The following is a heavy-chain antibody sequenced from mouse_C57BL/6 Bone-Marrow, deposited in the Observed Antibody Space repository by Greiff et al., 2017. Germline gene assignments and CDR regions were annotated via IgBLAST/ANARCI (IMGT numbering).Heavy chain of an antibody. CDR2: ISTYYGDA. CDR3: ARGCYGSPYAMDY. Sequence: VQLQQSGPELVRPGVSVKISCKGSGYTFTDYAMHWVKQSHAKSLEWIGVISTYYGDASYNQKFKDKATMTVDKSSSTAYMELERRTSEDSDVDYCARGCYGSPYAMDYWGQGTSVTVSS. CDR1: GYTFTDYA. D-gene: IGHD1-1*01. J-gene: IGHJ4*01. V-gene: IGHV1-67*01.